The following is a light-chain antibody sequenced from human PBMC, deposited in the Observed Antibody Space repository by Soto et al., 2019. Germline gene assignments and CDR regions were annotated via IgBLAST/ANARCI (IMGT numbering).Light chain of an antibody. J-gene: IGLJ1*01. CDR3: TSYTRDTALV. CDR1: SDDIGTYEY. CDR2: GVY. V-gene: IGLV2-14*01. Sequence: QSVLTQPASVSGSPGQSITISCTGSSDDIGTYEYISWHQHHPGKAPKLILFGVYDRPSGISDRFSGSKSGNTASLTISGLQAEDEAAYHCTSYTRDTALVFGTGTRAPS.